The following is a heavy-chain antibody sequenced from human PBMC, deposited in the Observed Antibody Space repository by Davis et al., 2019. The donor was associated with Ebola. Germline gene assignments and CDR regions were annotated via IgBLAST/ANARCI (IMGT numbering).Heavy chain of an antibody. CDR2: VFDSGRT. Sequence: MPSETLSLTCAVSGGSISSSNWWSWVRQPPGKGLDWIGEVFDSGRTNYNPSLKSRVTLSVDTSKNQFSLKLTSVTAADTAMYYCARTTRASGWFLDYWGQGSLVTVSS. CDR3: ARTTRASGWFLDY. CDR1: GGSISSSNW. V-gene: IGHV4-4*02. J-gene: IGHJ4*02. D-gene: IGHD6-19*01.